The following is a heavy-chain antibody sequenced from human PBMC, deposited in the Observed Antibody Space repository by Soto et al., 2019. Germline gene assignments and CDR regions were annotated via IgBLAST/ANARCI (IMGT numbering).Heavy chain of an antibody. D-gene: IGHD6-13*01. CDR3: ASHSWSGAYYYYGMDV. CDR2: IYPGDSDT. Sequence: GESLKISCNGSGYSFTIYCIGLVRQMPGKGLEWMGIIYPGDSDTRYSPSFQGQVTISADKSISTAYLQWSSLKASDTAMYYCASHSWSGAYYYYGMDVWGQGTTVTVSS. CDR1: GYSFTIYC. J-gene: IGHJ6*02. V-gene: IGHV5-51*01.